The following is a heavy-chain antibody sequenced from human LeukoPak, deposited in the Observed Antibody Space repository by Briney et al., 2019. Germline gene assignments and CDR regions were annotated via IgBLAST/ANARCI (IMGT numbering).Heavy chain of an antibody. J-gene: IGHJ4*02. V-gene: IGHV3-23*01. Sequence: GGSLRLSCAASGFTFSSYAMSWVRQAPGKGLEWVSAISGSGGSTCYADSVKGRFTISRDNSKNTLYLQMNSLRAEDTAVYYCAKTMLGFLYYFDYWGQGTLVTVSS. CDR2: ISGSGGST. CDR1: GFTFSSYA. D-gene: IGHD7-27*01. CDR3: AKTMLGFLYYFDY.